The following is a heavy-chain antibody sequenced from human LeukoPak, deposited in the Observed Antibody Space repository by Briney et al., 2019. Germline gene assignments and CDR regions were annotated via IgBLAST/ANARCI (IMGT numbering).Heavy chain of an antibody. J-gene: IGHJ4*02. D-gene: IGHD6-13*01. Sequence: ASVKVSCKASGYTFTSYGIRWVRKAPGQGREGMGWVSAYNGNTNYAQKLQGRVTMTTDTSTSTAYTELRSLRSDDTAVYYCARDPAPYSSSWYALHFDYWGQGTLVTVSP. CDR1: GYTFTSYG. V-gene: IGHV1-18*01. CDR3: ARDPAPYSSSWYALHFDY. CDR2: VSAYNGNT.